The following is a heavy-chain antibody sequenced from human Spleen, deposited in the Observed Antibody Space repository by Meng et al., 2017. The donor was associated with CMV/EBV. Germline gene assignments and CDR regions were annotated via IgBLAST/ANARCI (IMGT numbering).Heavy chain of an antibody. Sequence: SCAASVFTFSSYSMNWVRQAPGKGLEWVSSISSSSSYIYYADSVRGRFTISRDNARNSLYLQMNSLRAEDTAVYYCATRMVRGVIIDYWGQGTLVTVSS. CDR2: ISSSSSYI. CDR1: VFTFSSYS. J-gene: IGHJ4*02. CDR3: ATRMVRGVIIDY. D-gene: IGHD3-10*01. V-gene: IGHV3-21*04.